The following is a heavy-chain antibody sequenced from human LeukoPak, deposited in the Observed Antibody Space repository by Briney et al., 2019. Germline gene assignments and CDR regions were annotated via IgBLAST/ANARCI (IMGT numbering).Heavy chain of an antibody. Sequence: LSLTCAVYGGSFSGYYWSWIRQAPGKGLEWVSYISSSGSTIYYADSVKGRFTISRDNAKNSLYLQMNSLRAEDTAVYYCARSDYLWFGTLDYWGQGTLVTVSS. CDR3: ARSDYLWFGTLDY. V-gene: IGHV3-11*01. CDR2: ISSSGSTI. J-gene: IGHJ4*02. D-gene: IGHD3-10*01. CDR1: GGSFSGYY.